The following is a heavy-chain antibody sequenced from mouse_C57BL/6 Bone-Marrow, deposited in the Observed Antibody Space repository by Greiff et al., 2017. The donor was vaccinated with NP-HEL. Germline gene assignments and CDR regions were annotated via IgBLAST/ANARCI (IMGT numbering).Heavy chain of an antibody. V-gene: IGHV1-19*01. CDR2: INPYNGGT. D-gene: IGHD2-3*01. Sequence: EVQLQQSGPVLVKPGASVKMSCKASGYTFTDYYMNWVKQSHGKSLEWIGVINPYNGGTSYNQKFKGKATLTVDKSSSTAYMELNSLTSEDSAVYYCARNDYDGYNWYFDVWGTGTTVTVSS. CDR1: GYTFTDYY. J-gene: IGHJ1*03. CDR3: ARNDYDGYNWYFDV.